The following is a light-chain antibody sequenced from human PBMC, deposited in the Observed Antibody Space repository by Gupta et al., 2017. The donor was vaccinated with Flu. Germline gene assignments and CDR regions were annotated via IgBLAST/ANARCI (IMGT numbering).Light chain of an antibody. CDR1: SSNIGTDYD. J-gene: IGLJ2*01. CDR2: GYN. Sequence: VTISCTGSSSNIGTDYDVHWYQHLPGTAPRLLIYGYNKRPSGVPDRFSASKSGTSASLAITGLQAEDEADYYCQSFDTSLYVSVFGGGTKLTVL. CDR3: QSFDTSLYVSV. V-gene: IGLV1-40*01.